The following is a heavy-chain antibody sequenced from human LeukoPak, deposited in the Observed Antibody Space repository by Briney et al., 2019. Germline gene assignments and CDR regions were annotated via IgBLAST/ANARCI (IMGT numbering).Heavy chain of an antibody. D-gene: IGHD4-11*01. CDR1: GFTISNYG. CDR2: IRYDGSNK. Sequence: PWGSLSLTCPASGFTISNYGFYCVRQAPGKGLEWVAFIRYDGSNKYCADSVKGRFTVSRANTKNTLYLQMNSLRAEDTAAYYCAKEKNEYSEASYMDFWGQGILVTVSS. V-gene: IGHV3-30*02. CDR3: AKEKNEYSEASYMDF. J-gene: IGHJ4*02.